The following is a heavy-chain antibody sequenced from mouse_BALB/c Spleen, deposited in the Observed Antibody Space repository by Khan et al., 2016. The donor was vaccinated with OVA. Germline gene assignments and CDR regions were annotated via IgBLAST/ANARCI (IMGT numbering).Heavy chain of an antibody. CDR3: ARGEDYYGSRGAWLAY. V-gene: IGHV1-12*01. J-gene: IGHJ3*01. CDR2: IYPGNGDT. Sequence: QVQLQQSGAELVKPGASVKMSCKASGYTFTSYNMHWVKQTPGQGLEWIGAIYPGNGDTSYNQKFKGKATLTADKSSSTAYMQLSSLTSEDSAVYYCARGEDYYGSRGAWLAYWGQGTLVTVSA. CDR1: GYTFTSYN. D-gene: IGHD1-1*01.